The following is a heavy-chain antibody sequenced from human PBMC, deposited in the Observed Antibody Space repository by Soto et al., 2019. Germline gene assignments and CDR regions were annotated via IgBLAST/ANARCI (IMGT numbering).Heavy chain of an antibody. Sequence: QVQLVQSGGEVRKPGASVTVSCKASGYTFTSYGISWVRQAPGQGLYWMGWSSGYNGKTNYAQKVQDRVTMTTDTSASTVSFELRSLRFDDTAVYYCAREGAVPYNSSGMDVWGEGTTVTVSS. CDR1: GYTFTSYG. V-gene: IGHV1-18*01. CDR2: SSGYNGKT. J-gene: IGHJ6*04. D-gene: IGHD3-16*01. CDR3: AREGAVPYNSSGMDV.